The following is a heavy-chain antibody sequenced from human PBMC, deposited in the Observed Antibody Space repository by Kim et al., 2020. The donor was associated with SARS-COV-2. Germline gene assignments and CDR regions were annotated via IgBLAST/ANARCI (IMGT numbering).Heavy chain of an antibody. V-gene: IGHV5-10-1*01. D-gene: IGHD3-3*01. CDR2: IDPSDSYT. CDR1: GYSFTSYW. J-gene: IGHJ6*04. Sequence: GESLKISCKGSGYSFTSYWISWVRQMPGKGLEWMGRIDPSDSYTNYSPSFQGHVTISADKSISTAYLQWSSLKATDTAMYYCASSGAFWSGYPYGMDVWGTGTTVPSP. CDR3: ASSGAFWSGYPYGMDV.